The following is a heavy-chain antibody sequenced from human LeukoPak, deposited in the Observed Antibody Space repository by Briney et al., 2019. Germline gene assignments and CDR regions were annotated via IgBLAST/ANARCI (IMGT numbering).Heavy chain of an antibody. CDR3: ARVEIATITVEY. J-gene: IGHJ4*02. CDR2: INPTSGET. CDR1: GYTFTGYD. Sequence: ASVKVSCKASGYTFTGYDIHRGRQSAGQGVEWMGWINPTSGETTYAPKFQGRVTMTRATSISTAYMELSRLRSDDTAVLYCARVEIATITVEYWAQGNLVPVSS. D-gene: IGHD5-24*01. V-gene: IGHV1-2*02.